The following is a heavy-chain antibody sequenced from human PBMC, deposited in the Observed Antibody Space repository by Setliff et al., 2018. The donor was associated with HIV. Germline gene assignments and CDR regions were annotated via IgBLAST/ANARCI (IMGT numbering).Heavy chain of an antibody. J-gene: IGHJ4*02. CDR1: GFTFDDYA. D-gene: IGHD1-26*01. CDR2: ISWNSGSI. V-gene: IGHV3-9*01. Sequence: PGGSLRLSCAASGFTFDDYAMHWVRQAPGKGLEWVSGISWNSGSIGYADSVKGRFTISRDNAKNSLYLQMNSLRAEDTALYYCALGGGIYYWGQGTLVTVSS. CDR3: ALGGGIYY.